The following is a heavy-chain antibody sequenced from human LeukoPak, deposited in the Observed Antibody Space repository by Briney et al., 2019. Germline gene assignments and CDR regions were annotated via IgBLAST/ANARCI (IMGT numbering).Heavy chain of an antibody. Sequence: GASVKVSCKASGYTFTGYYMHWVRQAPGQGLEWMGWINPNSDVTNYAQKFQGRVTMTRDTSISTAYMELSSLRSDDTAVYYCARFAVHRRITVAGQFGLDYWGQGTLVSVSS. CDR2: INPNSDVT. J-gene: IGHJ4*02. D-gene: IGHD6-19*01. CDR1: GYTFTGYY. V-gene: IGHV1-2*02. CDR3: ARFAVHRRITVAGQFGLDY.